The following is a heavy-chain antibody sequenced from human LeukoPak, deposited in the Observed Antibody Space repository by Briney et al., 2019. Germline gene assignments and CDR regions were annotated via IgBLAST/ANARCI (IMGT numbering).Heavy chain of an antibody. D-gene: IGHD1-26*01. CDR1: GFTFNNYA. J-gene: IGHJ4*02. CDR3: AKRSGINYGYFDS. CDR2: ITGNGDYT. V-gene: IGHV3-23*01. Sequence: GGSLRLSCVVSGFTFNNYAMHWVRQAPGKGLEWVSAITGNGDYTDYADSVKGRFTISRDNSKNTAYLQMNSLRSEDTAVYYCAKRSGINYGYFDSWGQGTLVTVSS.